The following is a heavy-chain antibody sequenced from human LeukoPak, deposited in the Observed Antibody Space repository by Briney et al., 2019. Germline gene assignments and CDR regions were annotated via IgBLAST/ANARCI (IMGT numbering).Heavy chain of an antibody. D-gene: IGHD2-15*01. CDR2: IIPIFGTA. CDR3: ARVECSGGSCYQYFRY. J-gene: IGHJ4*02. CDR1: GGTFSSYA. V-gene: IGHV1-69*01. Sequence: GASVKVSCKASGGTFSSYAISWVRQAPGQGLEWMGGIIPIFGTANYAQKFQGRVTITVDESTSTAYMELSSLRSEDTAVYYCARVECSGGSCYQYFRYWGQGTLVTVSS.